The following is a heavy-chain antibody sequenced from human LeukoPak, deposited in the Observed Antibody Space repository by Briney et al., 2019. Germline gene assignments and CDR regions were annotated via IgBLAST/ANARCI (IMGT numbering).Heavy chain of an antibody. V-gene: IGHV4-34*01. CDR2: INHSGST. D-gene: IGHD6-19*01. CDR1: GGSFSGYY. J-gene: IGHJ6*02. CDR3: ASLRIAVAGTYYYYGMDV. Sequence: SETLSLTCAVYGGSFSGYYWSWIRQPPGKGLEWIGEINHSGSTNYNPSLKSRVTISVDTSKNQFSLKLSSVTAADTAVYYCASLRIAVAGTYYYYGMDVWGQGTTVTVSS.